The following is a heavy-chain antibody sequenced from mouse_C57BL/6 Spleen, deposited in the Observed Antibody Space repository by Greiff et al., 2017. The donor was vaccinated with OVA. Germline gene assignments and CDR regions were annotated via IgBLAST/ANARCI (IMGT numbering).Heavy chain of an antibody. J-gene: IGHJ3*01. D-gene: IGHD1-1*02. V-gene: IGHV14-4*01. CDR1: GFNIKDDY. CDR3: TRYGPFAY. CDR2: IDPENGDT. Sequence: EVKLRESGAELVRPGASVKLSCTASGFNIKDDYMHWVKQRPEQGLEWIGWIDPENGDTEYASKFQGKATITADTSSNTAYLQLSSLTSEDTAVYYCTRYGPFAYWGQGTLVTVSA.